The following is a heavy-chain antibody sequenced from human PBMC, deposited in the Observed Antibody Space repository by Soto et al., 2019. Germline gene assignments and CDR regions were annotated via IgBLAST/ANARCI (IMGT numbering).Heavy chain of an antibody. J-gene: IGHJ4*02. CDR3: AKEGPITNWYFDY. D-gene: IGHD1-1*01. Sequence: QVHLVESGGGVVQPGRSLRLSCAASGFTFSSYGMHWVRQAPGKGLEWVTVISYDGNVAYYADSVKGRFTISRDNSKNTLYLKMNSLRTEATAMYYCAKEGPITNWYFDYWGPGTLVTVSS. CDR2: ISYDGNVA. CDR1: GFTFSSYG. V-gene: IGHV3-30*18.